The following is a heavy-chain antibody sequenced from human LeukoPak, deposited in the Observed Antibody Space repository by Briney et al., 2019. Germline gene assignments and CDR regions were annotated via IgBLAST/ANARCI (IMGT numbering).Heavy chain of an antibody. V-gene: IGHV1-18*01. Sequence: EAPVKVSCKASGYTFTSYGISWVRQAPGQGLEWMGWISAYNGNTNYAQKLQGRVTMTTDTSTSTAYMELRSLRSDDTAVYYCARQFGSGSYNRGDYWGQGTLVTVSS. J-gene: IGHJ4*02. D-gene: IGHD3-10*01. CDR1: GYTFTSYG. CDR2: ISAYNGNT. CDR3: ARQFGSGSYNRGDY.